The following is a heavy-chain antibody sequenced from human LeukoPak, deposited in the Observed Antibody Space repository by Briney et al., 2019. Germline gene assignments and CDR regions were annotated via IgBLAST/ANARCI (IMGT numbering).Heavy chain of an antibody. CDR1: GFTFSSYA. Sequence: PGGSLRLSCAASGFTFSSYAMSWVRQAPGKGLEWVSVISGSGGSTYYADSVKGRFTISRDNSKNTLYLQMNSLRAEDTAVYYCARAYSSSWYGGYWFDPWGQGTLVTVFS. CDR2: ISGSGGST. D-gene: IGHD6-13*01. CDR3: ARAYSSSWYGGYWFDP. J-gene: IGHJ5*02. V-gene: IGHV3-23*01.